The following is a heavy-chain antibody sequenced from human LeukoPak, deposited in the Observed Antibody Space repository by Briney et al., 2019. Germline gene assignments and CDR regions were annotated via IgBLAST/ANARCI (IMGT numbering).Heavy chain of an antibody. CDR3: ARARSPSSGYSLRDHNWFDP. D-gene: IGHD3-22*01. Sequence: SVKVSCKASGGTFSSYAISWVRQAPGQGLEWLGGIIPIFGTAKYAQKFQGRVTITKDESTSTAYMELSSLRSEDTAVYYCARARSPSSGYSLRDHNWFDPWGQGTLVTVSS. J-gene: IGHJ5*02. V-gene: IGHV1-69*05. CDR1: GGTFSSYA. CDR2: IIPIFGTA.